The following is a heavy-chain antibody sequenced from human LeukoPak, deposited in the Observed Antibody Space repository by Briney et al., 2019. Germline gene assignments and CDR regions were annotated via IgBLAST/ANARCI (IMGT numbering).Heavy chain of an antibody. CDR3: ARDARYYDSTGYSSSYFDP. J-gene: IGHJ5*02. V-gene: IGHV4-4*07. D-gene: IGHD3-22*01. CDR1: GGSISRSY. Sequence: SSETLSLTCTVSGGSISRSYWSWIRQPAGKGLEWIGRVYSSGSTNYNPSLKSRVTMSVDTSKNQFSLKLNSVTAAYTAVYYCARDARYYDSTGYSSSYFDPWGQGTLVTVSS. CDR2: VYSSGST.